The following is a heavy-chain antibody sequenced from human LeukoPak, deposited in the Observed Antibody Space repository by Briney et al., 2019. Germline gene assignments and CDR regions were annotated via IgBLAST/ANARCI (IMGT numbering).Heavy chain of an antibody. J-gene: IGHJ4*02. CDR2: ISYDGSNK. Sequence: PGRSLRLSCAASGFTFSSYAMHWVRQAPGKGLEWVAVISYDGSNKYYADFVKGRFTISRDNSKNTLYLQMSSLRAEDTAVYYCARGTVGVWGQGTLVTVSS. CDR3: ARGTVGV. D-gene: IGHD4-11*01. CDR1: GFTFSSYA. V-gene: IGHV3-30*15.